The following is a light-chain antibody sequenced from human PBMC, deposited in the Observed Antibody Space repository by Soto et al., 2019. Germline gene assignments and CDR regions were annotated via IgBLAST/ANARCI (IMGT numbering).Light chain of an antibody. V-gene: IGKV3-15*01. CDR2: GAS. CDR3: QQYDKWPLT. CDR1: QNININ. J-gene: IGKJ1*01. Sequence: EVVMTQSPATLSVSPGAGATLSCRASQNININLAWYQQKPGQAPRLLMYGASTRASGIPARFSGSGSGTEFILTISSLQSADFAVYYCQQYDKWPLTFGQGTKVDI.